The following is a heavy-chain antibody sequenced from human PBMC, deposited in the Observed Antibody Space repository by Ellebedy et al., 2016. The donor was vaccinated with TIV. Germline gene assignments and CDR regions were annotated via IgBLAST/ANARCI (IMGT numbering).Heavy chain of an antibody. CDR2: IYPGDSDT. V-gene: IGHV5-51*01. CDR3: ARLIGHCSGGSCYIDY. J-gene: IGHJ4*02. CDR1: GYSFTSYW. Sequence: GESLKISCKGSGYSFTSYWIGWVRQMPGKGLEWMGIIYPGDSDTRYSPSFQGQVTISADKSISTAYLQWSSLKASDTAMYYCARLIGHCSGGSCYIDYWGQGTLVTVSS. D-gene: IGHD2-15*01.